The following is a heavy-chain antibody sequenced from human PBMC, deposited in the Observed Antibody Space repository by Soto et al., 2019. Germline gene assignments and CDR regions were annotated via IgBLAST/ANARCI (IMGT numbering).Heavy chain of an antibody. CDR3: AFYVIMRSPPRYIDF. J-gene: IGHJ1*01. CDR2: ISRSGGTT. CDR1: GFTFSSHA. V-gene: IGHV3-23*01. D-gene: IGHD1-20*01. Sequence: GGSLRLSCVASGFTFSSHAMSWVRQAPGKGLGWVSIISRSGGTTYYADFVKGRFTISRDNSKNTLYLQMNSLRAEDTAVYYCAFYVIMRSPPRYIDFWCRAPLVTVSS.